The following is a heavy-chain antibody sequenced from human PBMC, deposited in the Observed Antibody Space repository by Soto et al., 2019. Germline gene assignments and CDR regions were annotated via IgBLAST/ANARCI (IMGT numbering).Heavy chain of an antibody. CDR1: GFTFSSYA. CDR3: AKPLQVY. CDR2: LSGSGVSA. V-gene: IGHV3-23*01. Sequence: GGSLRLSCAASGFTFSSYAMTWVRQAPGKGLEYVSTLSGSGVSAYYADSVKGRFTISRDNSKNTLYLRMNSPRAEDTAIYYCAKPLQVYWGQGTLVTVSS. J-gene: IGHJ4*02.